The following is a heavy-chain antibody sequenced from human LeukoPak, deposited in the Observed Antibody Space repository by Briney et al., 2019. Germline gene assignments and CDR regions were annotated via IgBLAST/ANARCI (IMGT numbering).Heavy chain of an antibody. V-gene: IGHV1-69*01. CDR3: ARSYQPGNSYGPFDY. J-gene: IGHJ4*02. CDR2: IIPIFGTA. D-gene: IGHD5-18*01. Sequence: GASVKVSCKASGGTFSSYAISWVRQAPGQGLEWMGGIIPIFGTANYAQKFQGRVTITADESTSTAYMELSSLRSEDTAVYYCARSYQPGNSYGPFDYWGQGTLVTVSS. CDR1: GGTFSSYA.